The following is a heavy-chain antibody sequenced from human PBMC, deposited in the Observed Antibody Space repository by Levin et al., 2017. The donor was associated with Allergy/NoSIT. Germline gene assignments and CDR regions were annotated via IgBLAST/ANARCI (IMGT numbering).Heavy chain of an antibody. Sequence: LSLTCAASGFTFRTYGIQWVRQAPDKGLEWVALITSDESNKFYADSVKGRFTVSRDNSKNTVYLQMNSLRVEDTAMYYCAKGGDFDYWGLGTLVTVSS. D-gene: IGHD1-26*01. V-gene: IGHV3-30*18. CDR2: ITSDESNK. CDR3: AKGGDFDY. CDR1: GFTFRTYG. J-gene: IGHJ4*02.